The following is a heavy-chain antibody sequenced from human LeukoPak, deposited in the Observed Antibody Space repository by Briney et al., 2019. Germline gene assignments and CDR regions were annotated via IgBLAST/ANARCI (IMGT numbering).Heavy chain of an antibody. CDR3: ARRFNTVGLFDY. J-gene: IGHJ4*02. CDR2: IYHSGST. D-gene: IGHD5-12*01. CDR1: GDSISSNYY. V-gene: IGHV4-38-2*01. Sequence: SEALSLTCAVSGDSISSNYYWGWIRQPPGKGLEWIGSIYHSGSTYYNPSLKSRVTLSVDTSKNQFSLMLSSVTAADTAVYYCARRFNTVGLFDYWGQGSLVTVSS.